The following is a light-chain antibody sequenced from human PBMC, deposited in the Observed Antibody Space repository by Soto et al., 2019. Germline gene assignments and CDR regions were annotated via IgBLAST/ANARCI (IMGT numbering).Light chain of an antibody. V-gene: IGKV1-39*01. Sequence: DIQMTQSPSSLSASVGDRVTITCRASQSITMNLNWYQQKSGSAPKLLIYAASNLQSGVPSRFGGSGSGTDFTLTISSLQPEDFATYYCQQTYSTPYTFGQGTKLQIK. CDR1: QSITMN. CDR2: AAS. CDR3: QQTYSTPYT. J-gene: IGKJ2*01.